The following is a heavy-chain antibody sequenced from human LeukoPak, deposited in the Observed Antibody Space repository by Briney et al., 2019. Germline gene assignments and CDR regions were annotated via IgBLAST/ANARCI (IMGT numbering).Heavy chain of an antibody. Sequence: SETLSLTCAASGGSISSYYWSWIRQPAGKGLEWIGRIYASGSTDYNPSLKSRVTISVDKSKNQFSLRLSSVTAADTAVYYCSRDPSRIVAAGAFDYWGQGALVTVSS. CDR3: SRDPSRIVAAGAFDY. CDR2: IYASGST. CDR1: GGSISSYY. J-gene: IGHJ4*02. V-gene: IGHV4-4*07. D-gene: IGHD6-13*01.